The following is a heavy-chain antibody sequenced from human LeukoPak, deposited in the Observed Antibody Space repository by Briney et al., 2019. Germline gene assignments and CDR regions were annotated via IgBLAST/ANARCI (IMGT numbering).Heavy chain of an antibody. Sequence: GASVKVSCKASGYTFTSYDINWVRQATGQGLEWMGWMNPNSGNTGYAQKFQGRGTMTRNTSISTAYMERSSLRSEDTAVYYCARVAELLWFGERSADFDYWGQGTLVTVSS. CDR3: ARVAELLWFGERSADFDY. CDR2: MNPNSGNT. D-gene: IGHD3-10*01. CDR1: GYTFTSYD. V-gene: IGHV1-8*01. J-gene: IGHJ4*02.